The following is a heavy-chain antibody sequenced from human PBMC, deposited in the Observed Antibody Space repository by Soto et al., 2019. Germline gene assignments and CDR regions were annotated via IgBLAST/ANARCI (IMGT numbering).Heavy chain of an antibody. Sequence: GGSLRLSCAASGFTFSSYGMHWVRQAPGKGLEWVAVIWYDGSNKYYADSVKGRFTISRGNAKNSLYLQMNSLRAEDTAVYYCARGKYCSSTSCFPARASDYWGQGTLVTVSS. V-gene: IGHV3-33*01. D-gene: IGHD2-2*01. J-gene: IGHJ4*02. CDR3: ARGKYCSSTSCFPARASDY. CDR2: IWYDGSNK. CDR1: GFTFSSYG.